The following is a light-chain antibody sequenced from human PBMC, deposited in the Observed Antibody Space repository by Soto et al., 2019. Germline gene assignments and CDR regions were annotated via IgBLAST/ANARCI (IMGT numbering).Light chain of an antibody. V-gene: IGKV1-33*01. Sequence: DIQMTQSPSSLSASVGDRVTITCQASQDITNYLNWYQQKPGKAPKLLSYDASNLETGVPSRFSVSGSGKDFTLTIRSLQPEDIATYYCQQYDNLTLTFGGGTQVEFK. J-gene: IGKJ4*01. CDR1: QDITNY. CDR2: DAS. CDR3: QQYDNLTLT.